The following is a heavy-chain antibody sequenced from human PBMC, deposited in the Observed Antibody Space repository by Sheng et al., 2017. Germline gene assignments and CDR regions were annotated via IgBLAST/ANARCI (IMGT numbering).Heavy chain of an antibody. Sequence: QVQLVESGGGRGPALGGPLRLSCAASGFTFSSYGMHWVRQAPGKGLEWVAVIWYDGSNKYYADSVKGRFTISRDNSKNTLYLQMNSLRAEDTAVYYCARGDHQVSIVGAPPGAFDIWGQGTMVTVSS. CDR3: ARGDHQVSIVGAPPGAFDI. J-gene: IGHJ3*02. CDR2: IWYDGSNK. D-gene: IGHD1-26*01. CDR1: GFTFSSYG. V-gene: IGHV3-33*01.